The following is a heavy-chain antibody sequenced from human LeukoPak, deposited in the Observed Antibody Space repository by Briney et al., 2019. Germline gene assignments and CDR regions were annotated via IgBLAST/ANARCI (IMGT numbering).Heavy chain of an antibody. V-gene: IGHV3-11*01. Sequence: GSLRLSCAASGFTFSDYYMSWIRQAPGKGLEWVSYISSSGSTIYYADSVKGRFTISRDNAKNSLYLQMNSLRAEDTAVYYCARDRRFGELLSQFDYWGQGTLVTVSS. CDR2: ISSSGSTI. J-gene: IGHJ4*02. CDR3: ARDRRFGELLSQFDY. D-gene: IGHD3-10*01. CDR1: GFTFSDYY.